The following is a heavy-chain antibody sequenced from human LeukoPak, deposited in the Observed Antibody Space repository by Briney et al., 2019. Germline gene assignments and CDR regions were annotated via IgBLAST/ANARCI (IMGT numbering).Heavy chain of an antibody. CDR1: GFTFSTYV. D-gene: IGHD6-19*01. CDR3: AKGSGGWPYFLDY. V-gene: IGHV3-23*01. J-gene: IGHJ4*02. CDR2: IDGSGGST. Sequence: GGSLRLSCAASGFTFSTYVMIWVRQAPGKGLEWVSSIDGSGGSTYYADSVKGRFTISRDNSKNTLFVQMNCLGVEDTAIYYCAKGSGGWPYFLDYWGQGTPVTASS.